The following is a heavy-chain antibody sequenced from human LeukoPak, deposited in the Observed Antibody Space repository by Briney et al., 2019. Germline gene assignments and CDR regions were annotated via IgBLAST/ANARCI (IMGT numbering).Heavy chain of an antibody. Sequence: SETLSLTCTVSGGSISSGDYYWSWIRQPPGKGLEWIGYIYYSGSTNYNPSLKSRVTISVDTSKNQFSLKLSSVTAADTAVYYCATASMLYCGGDCYPHRRPAIHAFDIWGQGTMVTVSS. D-gene: IGHD2-21*02. CDR3: ATASMLYCGGDCYPHRRPAIHAFDI. J-gene: IGHJ3*02. CDR1: GGSISSGDYY. V-gene: IGHV4-61*08. CDR2: IYYSGST.